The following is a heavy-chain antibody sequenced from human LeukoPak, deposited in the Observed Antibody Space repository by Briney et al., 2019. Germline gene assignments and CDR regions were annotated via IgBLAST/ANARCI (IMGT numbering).Heavy chain of an antibody. CDR1: GYTFTSYG. CDR2: ISAYNGNT. J-gene: IGHJ5*02. CDR3: ARALLLWFGSPVCNWFDP. Sequence: ASVKVSCKASGYTFTSYGISWVRQAPGQGLEWMGWISAYNGNTNYAQKLQGRVTMTTDTSTSTAYMELRSLRSDDTAVYYCARALLLWFGSPVCNWFDPWGQGTLVTASS. D-gene: IGHD3-10*01. V-gene: IGHV1-18*04.